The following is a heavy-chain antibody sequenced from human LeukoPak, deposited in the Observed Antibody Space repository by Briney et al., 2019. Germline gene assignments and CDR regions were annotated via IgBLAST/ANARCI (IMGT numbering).Heavy chain of an antibody. CDR1: AGSISSGSFY. D-gene: IGHD6-13*01. V-gene: IGHV4-39*07. CDR2: IHTSGST. J-gene: IGHJ4*02. Sequence: SETLSLTCNVFAGSISSGSFYWGWLRQAPGKGLEWIGSIHTSGSTYYNPSLKSRVTISVDTSKNQFSLRLSSVTAADTALYYCARDSSISWFFLWGQGTLVTVSS. CDR3: ARDSSISWFFL.